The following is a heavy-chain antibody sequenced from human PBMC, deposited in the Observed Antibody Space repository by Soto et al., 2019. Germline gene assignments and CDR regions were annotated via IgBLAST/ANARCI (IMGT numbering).Heavy chain of an antibody. CDR2: ISYDGSNK. CDR1: GFTFSSYG. J-gene: IGHJ5*02. V-gene: IGHV3-30*03. D-gene: IGHD4-17*01. CDR3: ARAYGGNPALFDP. Sequence: PGGSLRLSCAASGFTFSSYGMHWVRQAPGKGLEWVAVISYDGSNKYYADSVKGRFTFSRDNSKNTLYLQMNSLRAEDTAVYYCARAYGGNPALFDPWGQGTLVTVSS.